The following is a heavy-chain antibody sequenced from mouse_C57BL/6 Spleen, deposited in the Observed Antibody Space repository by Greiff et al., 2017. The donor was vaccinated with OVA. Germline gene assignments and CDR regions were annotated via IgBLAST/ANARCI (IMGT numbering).Heavy chain of an antibody. V-gene: IGHV5-6*01. Sequence: EVKVVESGGDLVKPGGSLKLSCAASGFTFSSYGMSWVRQTPDKRLEWVATISSGGSYTYYPDSVKGRFTISRDNAKNTLYLQKSSLKSEDTAMNYCARHIGEFDGTRERGYLYVDVWGTGTTVTVSS. CDR1: GFTFSSYG. D-gene: IGHD1-1*01. CDR2: ISSGGSYT. J-gene: IGHJ1*03. CDR3: ARHIGEFDGTRERGYLYVDV.